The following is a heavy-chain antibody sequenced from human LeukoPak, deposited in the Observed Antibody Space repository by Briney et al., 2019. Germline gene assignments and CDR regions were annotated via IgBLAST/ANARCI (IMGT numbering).Heavy chain of an antibody. J-gene: IGHJ4*02. D-gene: IGHD6-19*01. Sequence: GRSLRLSCAASGFTFSSYAMHWVRQAPGKGLEWVAVISYDGSNKYYADSVKGRFTISRDNSKNMAYLQMNSLRPDDTAVYFCARTREKWQVLDYWGQGTLVTVSS. V-gene: IGHV3-30-3*01. CDR1: GFTFSSYA. CDR2: ISYDGSNK. CDR3: ARTREKWQVLDY.